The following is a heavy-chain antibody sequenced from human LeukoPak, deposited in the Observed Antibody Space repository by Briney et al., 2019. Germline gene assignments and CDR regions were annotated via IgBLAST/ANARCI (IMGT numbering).Heavy chain of an antibody. CDR2: ISDNARGADT. D-gene: IGHD5-12*01. CDR3: ATRLRNHFDY. CDR1: GFTFSSYT. Sequence: QPGGSLRLSCAASGFTFSSYTMNWVRQAPGKGLEWFSTISDNARGADTHYADSVKGRFTISRDNSQNTLYLQMNSLRADDTAVYFCATRLRNHFDYWGQGTPVTVSS. V-gene: IGHV3-23*01. J-gene: IGHJ4*02.